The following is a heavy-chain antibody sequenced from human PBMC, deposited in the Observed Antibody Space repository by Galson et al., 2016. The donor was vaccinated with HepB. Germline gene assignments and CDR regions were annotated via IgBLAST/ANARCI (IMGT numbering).Heavy chain of an antibody. D-gene: IGHD2-21*02. CDR1: GYSFTPYG. Sequence: SVKVSCKASGYSFTPYGISWVRQAPGPGLEWMGWIGSYNGSTDYGQKFQGRVTITTDTTTSTAYMELSSLTSDDTAVYYCSRAGAEVTSHFDLWGQGTLVTVAS. CDR2: IGSYNGST. V-gene: IGHV1-18*04. CDR3: SRAGAEVTSHFDL. J-gene: IGHJ4*02.